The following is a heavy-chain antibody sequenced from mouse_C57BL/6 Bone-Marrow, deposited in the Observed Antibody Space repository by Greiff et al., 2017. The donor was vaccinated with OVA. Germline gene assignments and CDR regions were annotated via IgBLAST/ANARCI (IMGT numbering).Heavy chain of an antibody. J-gene: IGHJ3*01. CDR2: FHPYNDDT. Sequence: VQLQQSGAELVKPVASVKMSCKASGYTFTTYPIEWMKQNHGKSLEWIGNFHPYNDDTKYNEKFKGKATLTVEKSSSTVYLELSRLTSDDSAVYYCARPGDYDGDWFAYWGQGTLVTVSA. CDR3: ARPGDYDGDWFAY. V-gene: IGHV1-47*01. CDR1: GYTFTTYP. D-gene: IGHD2-4*01.